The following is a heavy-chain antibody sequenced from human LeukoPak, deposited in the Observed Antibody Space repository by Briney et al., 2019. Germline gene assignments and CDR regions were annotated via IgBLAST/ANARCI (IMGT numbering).Heavy chain of an antibody. CDR2: ISSSGSGDNT. CDR3: AKEPYDSSGYYLEY. D-gene: IGHD3-22*01. CDR1: GVTLSSFA. Sequence: GGSLRLSCAASGVTLSSFAMSWARQAPGKGLEWVSGISSSGSGDNTYYADSVKGRFTISRDNSKNTLYLQMNSLRAEDTAVYYCAKEPYDSSGYYLEYWGQGTLVTVSS. J-gene: IGHJ4*02. V-gene: IGHV3-23*01.